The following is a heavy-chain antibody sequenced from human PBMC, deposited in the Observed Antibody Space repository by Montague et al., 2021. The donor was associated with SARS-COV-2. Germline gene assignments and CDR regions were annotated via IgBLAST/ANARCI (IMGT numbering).Heavy chain of an antibody. CDR1: GGSISSGGYY. Sequence: TLSLTCTVSGGSISSGGYYWSWIRQHPGKGLEWIGYIYYSGSTYYNPSLKSRVTISVDTSKNQFSLKLSSVTAADTAVHYCARATRSIVVLNWFDPWGQGTPVTVSS. CDR2: IYYSGST. J-gene: IGHJ5*02. D-gene: IGHD3-22*01. V-gene: IGHV4-31*03. CDR3: ARATRSIVVLNWFDP.